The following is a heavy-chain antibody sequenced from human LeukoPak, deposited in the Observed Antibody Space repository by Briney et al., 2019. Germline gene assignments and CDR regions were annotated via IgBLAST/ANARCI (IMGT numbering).Heavy chain of an antibody. CDR3: ARVSGYNPGPFDY. Sequence: SVKVSCKASGGTFSSYAISWVRRAPGQGLEWMGGIIPIFGTANYAQKFQGRVTITADESTSTAYMELSSLRSEDTAVYYCARVSGYNPGPFDYWGQGTLVTVSS. V-gene: IGHV1-69*13. D-gene: IGHD5-12*01. CDR1: GGTFSSYA. J-gene: IGHJ4*02. CDR2: IIPIFGTA.